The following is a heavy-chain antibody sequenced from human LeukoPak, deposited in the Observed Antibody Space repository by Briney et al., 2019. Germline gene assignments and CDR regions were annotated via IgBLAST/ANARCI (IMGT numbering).Heavy chain of an antibody. CDR2: IYHSGST. CDR1: GGCISSSNW. D-gene: IGHD6-13*01. Sequence: SETLSLTCAVSGGCISSSNWWSWVRQPPGKGLEWIGEIYHSGSTNYNPSLKSRVTISVDKSKDQFSLKLSSVTAADTAVYYCARDGGSWYYFDYWGQGTLVTVSS. J-gene: IGHJ4*02. CDR3: ARDGGSWYYFDY. V-gene: IGHV4-4*02.